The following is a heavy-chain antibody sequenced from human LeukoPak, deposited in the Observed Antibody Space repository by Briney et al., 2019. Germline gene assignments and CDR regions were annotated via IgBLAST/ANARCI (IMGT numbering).Heavy chain of an antibody. CDR3: ARFSRSAESH. V-gene: IGHV3-21*01. Sequence: GGSLRLSCAASGFTFSSYIMNWVRQAPGKGLEWVSSISSSSSYIYYADSVKGRFTISRDNAQNSLYLQMNSLRPEDTAVYYCARFSRSAESHWGQGTLVTVSS. D-gene: IGHD2-15*01. J-gene: IGHJ4*02. CDR2: ISSSSSYI. CDR1: GFTFSSYI.